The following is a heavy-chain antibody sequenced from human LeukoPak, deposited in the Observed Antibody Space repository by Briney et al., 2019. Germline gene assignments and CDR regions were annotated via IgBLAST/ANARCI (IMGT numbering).Heavy chain of an antibody. J-gene: IGHJ4*02. CDR2: IFHSGTT. D-gene: IGHD3-10*01. Sequence: SETLSLTCTVSGYSIISIYYWGWIRQPPGKGLEWIGSIFHSGTTYYNPSLKSRVTISVDTSRSQFSLNLSSVTAADTAIYYCARVTRRRTTGEIFGRFLDYWGQGTLVTVSS. CDR1: GYSIISIYY. V-gene: IGHV4-38-2*02. CDR3: ARVTRRRTTGEIFGRFLDY.